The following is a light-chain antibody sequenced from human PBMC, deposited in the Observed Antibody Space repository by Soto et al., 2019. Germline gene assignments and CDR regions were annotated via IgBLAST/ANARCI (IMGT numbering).Light chain of an antibody. J-gene: IGKJ2*01. Sequence: DVVVTQSPLSLTVTLGQPASISCRSSQSLLNSDGNTYLIWLHQRPGQSPRRLIYKVSNRDSGVPDRFSGSGSVTDFTLKISRVEAEDVGVYYCMQGTHWPPYTFGLGTKLEI. CDR1: QSLLNSDGNTY. V-gene: IGKV2-30*01. CDR3: MQGTHWPPYT. CDR2: KVS.